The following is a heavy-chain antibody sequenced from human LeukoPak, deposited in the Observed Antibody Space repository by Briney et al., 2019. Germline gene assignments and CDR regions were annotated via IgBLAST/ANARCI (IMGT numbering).Heavy chain of an antibody. CDR2: ISSSSSYI. CDR3: ARVRGLFTMRAYFQH. V-gene: IGHV3-21*01. Sequence: PGGPLRLSCAASGFTFSSYSMNWVRQAPGKGLEWVSSISSSSSYIYYADSVKGRFTISRDNAKNSLYLQMNSLRAEDTAVYYCARVRGLFTMRAYFQHWGQGTLVTVSS. J-gene: IGHJ1*01. CDR1: GFTFSSYS. D-gene: IGHD3-22*01.